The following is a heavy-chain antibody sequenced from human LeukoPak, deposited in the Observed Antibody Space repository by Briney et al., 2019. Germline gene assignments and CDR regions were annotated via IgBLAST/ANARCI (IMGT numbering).Heavy chain of an antibody. CDR1: GGSISSYY. CDR3: AGLTTVTNYFDY. Sequence: SETLSLTCTVSGGSISSYYWSWIRQPPGKGLEWIGYIYYSGSTNYNPSLKSRVTISVDTSKNQFSLKLSSVTAADTAVYYSAGLTTVTNYFDYWGQGTLVTVSS. CDR2: IYYSGST. J-gene: IGHJ4*02. D-gene: IGHD4-17*01. V-gene: IGHV4-59*01.